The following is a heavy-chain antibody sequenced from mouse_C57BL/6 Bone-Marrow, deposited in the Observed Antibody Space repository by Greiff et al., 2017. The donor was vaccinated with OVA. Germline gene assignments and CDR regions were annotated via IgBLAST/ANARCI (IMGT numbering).Heavy chain of an antibody. CDR2: INYDGSST. CDR1: GFTFSDYY. CDR3: ARGGAYYSNYVEYFDY. V-gene: IGHV5-16*01. J-gene: IGHJ2*01. Sequence: EVQVVESEGGLVQPGSSMKLSCTASGFTFSDYYMAWVRQVPEKGLEWVANINYDGSSTYYLDSLKSRFIISRDNAKNILYLQMSSLKSEDTATYYCARGGAYYSNYVEYFDYWGQGTTLTVSS. D-gene: IGHD2-5*01.